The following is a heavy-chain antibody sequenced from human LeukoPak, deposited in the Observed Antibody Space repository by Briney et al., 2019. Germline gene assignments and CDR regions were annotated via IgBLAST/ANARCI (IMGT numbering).Heavy chain of an antibody. CDR2: IYYSGST. J-gene: IGHJ4*02. CDR1: GGSISSSSDY. D-gene: IGHD3-22*01. CDR3: ARGWGYGSGSKTYYYDSSGYYIARHPGRLFDY. V-gene: IGHV4-39*01. Sequence: SETLSLTCTVSGGSISSSSDYWGWIRQPPGKGLEWIGSIYYSGSTYYNPSLKSRVTISVDTFKNQFSLKLSSVTSADKAVYSCARGWGYGSGSKTYYYDSSGYYIARHPGRLFDYWGQGTLVTVSS.